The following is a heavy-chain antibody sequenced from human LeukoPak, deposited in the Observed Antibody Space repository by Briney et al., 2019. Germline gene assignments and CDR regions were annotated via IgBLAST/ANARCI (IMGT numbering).Heavy chain of an antibody. CDR3: AKWFVGSGWFGDY. CDR1: GFTFSSYA. CDR2: ISGSGGST. D-gene: IGHD6-19*01. J-gene: IGHJ4*02. V-gene: IGHV3-23*01. Sequence: GGSLRLSCAASGFTFSSYAVSWVRQAPGKGLEWVSDISGSGGSTYYADSVKGRFTISRDNSKNTLYLQMNSLRAEDTAVYYCAKWFVGSGWFGDYWGQGTLVTVSS.